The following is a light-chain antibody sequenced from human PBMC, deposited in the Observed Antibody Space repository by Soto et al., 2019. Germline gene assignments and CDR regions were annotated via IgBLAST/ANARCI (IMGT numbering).Light chain of an antibody. CDR3: ATWDNSLRAVV. Sequence: QSVLTQPPSVSAATGQNVTISCSGSTSNIGSNYVSWYQQLPGTAPRLLIYDNNKRPSVIPDRFSGSKSGTSAPLGITGLQTGDESLYYCATWDNSLRAVVFGGGTKLTVL. CDR1: TSNIGSNY. J-gene: IGLJ2*01. CDR2: DNN. V-gene: IGLV1-51*01.